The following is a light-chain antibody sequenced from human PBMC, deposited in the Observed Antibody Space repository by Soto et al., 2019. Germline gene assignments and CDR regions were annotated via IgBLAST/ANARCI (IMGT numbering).Light chain of an antibody. V-gene: IGKV3-20*01. CDR1: QSVSTNS. CDR3: QQYGSSVLT. J-gene: IGKJ4*01. CDR2: GAS. Sequence: EIGLTQSPDALSLSPGERATLSCRASQSVSTNSLAWYQQRPGQAPRPLIYGASSRATGTPDRFSGSGSGTDFTLIISILEPEDFAVYYCQQYGSSVLTFGGGTKVDIK.